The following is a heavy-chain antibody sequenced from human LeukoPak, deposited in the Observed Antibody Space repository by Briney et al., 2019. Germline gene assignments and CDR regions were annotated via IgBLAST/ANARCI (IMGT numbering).Heavy chain of an antibody. CDR1: GGSFSDYY. V-gene: IGHV4-34*01. CDR3: AKNNWFDP. CDR2: INHNGAT. J-gene: IGHJ5*02. Sequence: SETLSLTCAVYGGSFSDYYWSWIRQPPGKGLEWIGEINHNGATKYNPSLKSRVTISVDTSKSQFSLKLNSVTAADTAVYYCAKNNWFDPWGQGTLVTVSS.